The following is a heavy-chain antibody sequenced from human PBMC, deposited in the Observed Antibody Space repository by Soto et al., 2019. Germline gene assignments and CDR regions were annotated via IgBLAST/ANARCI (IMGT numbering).Heavy chain of an antibody. D-gene: IGHD6-6*01. CDR3: ARDLYSSSPPYYGMDV. CDR1: GFTFSSDG. V-gene: IGHV3-33*01. CDR2: IWYDGSNK. J-gene: IGHJ6*02. Sequence: PGGSLRLSCAASGFTFSSDGMHWVRQAPGKGLEWVAVIWYDGSNKYYADSVKGRFTISRDNSKNTLYLQMNSLRAEDTAVYYCARDLYSSSPPYYGMDVWGQGTTVTVSS.